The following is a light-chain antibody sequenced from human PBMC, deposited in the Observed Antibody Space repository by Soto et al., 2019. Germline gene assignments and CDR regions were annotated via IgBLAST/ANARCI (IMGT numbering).Light chain of an antibody. CDR3: QQSYTLSPLT. V-gene: IGKV1-39*01. CDR2: AAS. CDR1: QSISNY. Sequence: DIQITQSPASRSSYLLGIVIITCRTSQSISNYLNWYQHKPGKAPKVLISAASNLQSGVPSRFSGSGSGTVFTLTISSLQPEDFATYFCQQSYTLSPLTFGGGTKVDI. J-gene: IGKJ4*01.